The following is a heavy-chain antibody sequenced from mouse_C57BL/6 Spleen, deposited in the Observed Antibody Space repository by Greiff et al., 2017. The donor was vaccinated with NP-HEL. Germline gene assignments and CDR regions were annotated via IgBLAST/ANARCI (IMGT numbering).Heavy chain of an antibody. Sequence: EVQLQQSGGGLVQPGGSMKLSCVASGFTFSNYWMHWVSQSPGQGLEWIAHISLSSDNSATNYEESVKGRFTISREDSKSRVYLQMNNLSAEDTGIYYFTLITTVGAPHFDYWGQGTTLTVSS. D-gene: IGHD1-1*01. V-gene: IGHV6-3*01. CDR1: GFTFSNYW. CDR2: ISLSSDNSAT. CDR3: TLITTVGAPHFDY. J-gene: IGHJ2*01.